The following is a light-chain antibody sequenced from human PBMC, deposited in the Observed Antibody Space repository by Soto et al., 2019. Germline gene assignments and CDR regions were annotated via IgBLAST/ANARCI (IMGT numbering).Light chain of an antibody. V-gene: IGKV1-5*03. CDR1: QSISSW. J-gene: IGKJ2*01. CDR3: QQYNSRYT. Sequence: DIQMTQSPSTLSASVGDRVTITCRASQSISSWLAWYQQKPGKAPKLLIYKASSLESGVPSRFSGSGSGTEFTLTISSLQPDDFATYYCQQYNSRYTFGQGTKVDI. CDR2: KAS.